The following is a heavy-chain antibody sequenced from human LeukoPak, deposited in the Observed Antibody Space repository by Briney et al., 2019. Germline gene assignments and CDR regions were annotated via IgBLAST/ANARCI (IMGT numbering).Heavy chain of an antibody. V-gene: IGHV3-30-3*01. CDR1: GFTFSSYA. D-gene: IGHD2-21*02. CDR2: ISYDGSNK. CDR3: ARPLRIVVVTAIDN. J-gene: IGHJ4*02. Sequence: PGRSLRLSCAASGFTFSSYAMHWVRQAPGKGLEWVAVISYDGSNKYYADTVKGRFTISRDNSKNTLYLQMNSLRAEDTAVYYCARPLRIVVVTAIDNWGEGTLVTVSS.